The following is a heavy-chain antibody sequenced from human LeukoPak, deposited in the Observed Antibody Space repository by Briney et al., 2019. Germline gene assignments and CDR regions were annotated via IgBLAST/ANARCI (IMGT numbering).Heavy chain of an antibody. CDR3: AQSNNYDPWFDP. J-gene: IGHJ5*02. V-gene: IGHV3-9*01. D-gene: IGHD4-4*01. CDR2: ISWNSGSI. Sequence: GGSLRLSCAASGFTFDDYAMHWVRQAPGRGLEWVSGISWNSGSIGYADSVEGRFTISRDNAKNSLYLQMNSLRAEDTALYYCAQSNNYDPWFDPWGQGTLVTVSS. CDR1: GFTFDDYA.